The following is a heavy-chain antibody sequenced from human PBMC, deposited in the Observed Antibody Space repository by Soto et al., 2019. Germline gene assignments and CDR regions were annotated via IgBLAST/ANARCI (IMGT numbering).Heavy chain of an antibody. CDR2: ISSSSSYI. Sequence: GGSLRLSCAASGFTFSSYWMHWVRQAPGKGLEWVSSISSSSSYIYYADSVKGRFTISRDNAKNSLYLQMNSLRAEDTAVYYCARGGEPIDYWGQGTLVTVSS. CDR1: GFTFSSYW. CDR3: ARGGEPIDY. V-gene: IGHV3-21*01. J-gene: IGHJ4*02. D-gene: IGHD2-21*01.